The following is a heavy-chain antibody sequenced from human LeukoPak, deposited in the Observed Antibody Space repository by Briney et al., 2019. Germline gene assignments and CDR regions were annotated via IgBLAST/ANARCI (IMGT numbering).Heavy chain of an antibody. CDR1: GYTFTSYY. CDR2: INPSGGST. D-gene: IGHD1-26*01. Sequence: ASVKVSCKASGYTFTSYYMHWVGQAPGQGLGGRGIINPSGGSTSYAQKFQGRVTMTRDTSTSTVYMELSSLRSEDTAVYYCARASSGRTDYAFDIWGQGTMVTVSS. V-gene: IGHV1-46*01. J-gene: IGHJ3*02. CDR3: ARASSGRTDYAFDI.